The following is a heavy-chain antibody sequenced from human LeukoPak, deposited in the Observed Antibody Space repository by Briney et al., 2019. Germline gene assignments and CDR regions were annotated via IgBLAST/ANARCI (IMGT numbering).Heavy chain of an antibody. V-gene: IGHV4-34*01. CDR1: GGSFSGYY. CDR2: INHSGST. J-gene: IGHJ4*02. CDR3: ARVSSSWSNFYDY. D-gene: IGHD6-13*01. Sequence: PSETLSLTCAVYGGSFSGYYWSWIRQPPGKGLEWIGEINHSGSTNYNPSLKSRVTISVDTSKNQFSLKLSSVTAADTAVYYCARVSSSWSNFYDYWGQGTLVTVSS.